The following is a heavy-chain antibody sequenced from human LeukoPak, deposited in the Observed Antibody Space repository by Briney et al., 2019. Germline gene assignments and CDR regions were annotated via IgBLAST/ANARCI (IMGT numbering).Heavy chain of an antibody. J-gene: IGHJ6*02. CDR3: ARDRHIAAAGDYGMDV. D-gene: IGHD6-13*01. V-gene: IGHV4-59*12. Sequence: SETLSLTCTASGGSISSYYWSWIRQPPGKGLEWIGYICYSGSTNYNPSLKSRVTISVDTSKNQFSLKLRFVTAADTAVYYCARDRHIAAAGDYGMDVWGQGTTVTVSS. CDR2: ICYSGST. CDR1: GGSISSYY.